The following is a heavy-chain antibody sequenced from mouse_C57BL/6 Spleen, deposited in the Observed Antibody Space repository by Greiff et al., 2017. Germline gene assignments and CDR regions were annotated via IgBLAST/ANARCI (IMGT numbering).Heavy chain of an antibody. Sequence: VQLQQSGPELVKPGASVKISCKASGYSFTSYYIHWVKQRPGQGLEWIGWIYPGSGNTKYNEKFKGKATLTADTSSSTAYMQLSSLTSEDSAVYYCAITTVVSGDAMDYWGQGTSVTVSS. CDR1: GYSFTSYY. V-gene: IGHV1-66*01. D-gene: IGHD1-1*01. J-gene: IGHJ4*01. CDR3: AITTVVSGDAMDY. CDR2: IYPGSGNT.